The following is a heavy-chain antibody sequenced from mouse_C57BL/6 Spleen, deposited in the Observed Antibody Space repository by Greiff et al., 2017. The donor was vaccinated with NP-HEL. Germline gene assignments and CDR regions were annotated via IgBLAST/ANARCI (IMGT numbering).Heavy chain of an antibody. CDR3: AQIYYYGRGDY. V-gene: IGHV3-6*01. CDR2: ISYDGSN. CDR1: GYSITSGYY. D-gene: IGHD1-1*01. J-gene: IGHJ2*01. Sequence: EVQLQQSGPGLVKPSQSLSLTCSVTGYSITSGYYWNWIRQFPGNKLEWMGYISYDGSNNYNPSLKNRISITRDTSKNKFFLKLNSVTTEDTATYYCAQIYYYGRGDYWGQGTTLTVSS.